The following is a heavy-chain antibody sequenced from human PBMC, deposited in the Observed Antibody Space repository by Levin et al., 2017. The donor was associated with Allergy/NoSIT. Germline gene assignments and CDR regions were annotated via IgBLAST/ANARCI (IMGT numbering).Heavy chain of an antibody. CDR3: ARGAYCGGDCFYFDY. Sequence: HSQTLSLTCTVSGGSISSYYWSWIRQPPGKGLEWIGYIYYSGSTNYNPSLKSRVTISVDTSKNQFSLKLSSVTAADTAVYYCARGAYCGGDCFYFDYWGQGTLVTVSS. D-gene: IGHD2-21*02. V-gene: IGHV4-59*01. CDR2: IYYSGST. CDR1: GGSISSYY. J-gene: IGHJ4*02.